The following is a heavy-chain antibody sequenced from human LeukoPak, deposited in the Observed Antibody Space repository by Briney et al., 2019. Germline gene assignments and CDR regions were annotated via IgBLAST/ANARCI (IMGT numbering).Heavy chain of an antibody. J-gene: IGHJ4*02. CDR1: GGTFGSYA. Sequence: SVKVSCKASGGTFGSYAISWVRQAPGQGLEWMGGIIPIFGTANYAQKFQGRVTITADESTSTAYMELSSLRSEDTAVYYCASGGARWFGELLTTDFDYWGQGTLVTVSS. V-gene: IGHV1-69*13. D-gene: IGHD3-10*01. CDR2: IIPIFGTA. CDR3: ASGGARWFGELLTTDFDY.